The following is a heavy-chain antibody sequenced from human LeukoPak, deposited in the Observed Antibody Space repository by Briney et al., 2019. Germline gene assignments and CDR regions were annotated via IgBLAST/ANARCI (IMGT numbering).Heavy chain of an antibody. J-gene: IGHJ1*01. V-gene: IGHV3-30*03. CDR2: VSYDGSKE. Sequence: GGSLRLSCVASGYTFSDYAMHWVRQAPGMGLEWVGTVSYDGSKEDYADSVKGRFTISRDNSKNTLSLQMDSLRAEDTAVYFCARRFADSCRDGYCPHHRSPQHWGQGTLVTVSS. CDR3: ARRFADSCRDGYCPHHRSPQH. CDR1: GYTFSDYA. D-gene: IGHD2-21*02.